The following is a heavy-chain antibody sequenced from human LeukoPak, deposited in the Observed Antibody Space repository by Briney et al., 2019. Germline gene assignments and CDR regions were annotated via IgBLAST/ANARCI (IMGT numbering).Heavy chain of an antibody. D-gene: IGHD3-3*01. CDR3: ARQGYDFWSGYYGY. CDR1: GYSISSGYY. CDR2: IYHSGST. J-gene: IGHJ4*02. V-gene: IGHV4-38-2*02. Sequence: SETLSLTCTVSGYSISSGYYWGWIRPPPGKGLEWIGSIYHSGSTYYNPSLKSRVTISVDTSKNQFSLKLSSVTAADTAVYYCARQGYDFWSGYYGYWGQGTLVTVSS.